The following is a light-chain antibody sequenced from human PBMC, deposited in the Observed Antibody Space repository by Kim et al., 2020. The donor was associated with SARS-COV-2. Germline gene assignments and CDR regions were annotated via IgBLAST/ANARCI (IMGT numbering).Light chain of an antibody. CDR2: DAS. V-gene: IGKV3-15*01. J-gene: IGKJ2*01. Sequence: VSPGERVTLSCRASQSVSSKLAWYQQKPGQAPRLLIFDASTRATGIPARFSGSGSGTDFTLTISRLQSEDFAIYYCQQYNKWPPYTFGQGTKLEI. CDR1: QSVSSK. CDR3: QQYNKWPPYT.